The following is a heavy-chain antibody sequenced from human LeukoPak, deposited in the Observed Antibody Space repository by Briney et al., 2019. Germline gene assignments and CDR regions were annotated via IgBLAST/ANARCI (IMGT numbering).Heavy chain of an antibody. D-gene: IGHD5-12*01. Sequence: PGGSLRLSCAASGFTFSSHSMHWVRQAPGEGLVWVSRIRSDGSDTRYAESVKGRFTISRDNAKNSLYLQMNSLRAEDTAVYYCARGARGLGNYMDVWGKGTTVTISS. CDR2: IRSDGSDT. CDR3: ARGARGLGNYMDV. CDR1: GFTFSSHS. V-gene: IGHV3-74*01. J-gene: IGHJ6*03.